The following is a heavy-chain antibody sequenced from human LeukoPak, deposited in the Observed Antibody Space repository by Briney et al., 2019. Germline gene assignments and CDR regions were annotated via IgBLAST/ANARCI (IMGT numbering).Heavy chain of an antibody. Sequence: PGGSLRLSCAASGFTFRNYEMNWVRQAPGKGLEWISFINTRGDTLYYADSVKGRFTISRDESKNSLYLQMNSLKTEDTAVYHCTRGYSGRSVYAFDIWGQGTMVTVSS. CDR3: TRGYSGRSVYAFDI. CDR2: INTRGDTL. J-gene: IGHJ3*02. V-gene: IGHV3-48*03. D-gene: IGHD1-26*01. CDR1: GFTFRNYE.